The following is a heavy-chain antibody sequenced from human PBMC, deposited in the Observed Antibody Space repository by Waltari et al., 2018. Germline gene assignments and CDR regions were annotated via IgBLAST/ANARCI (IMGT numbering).Heavy chain of an antibody. V-gene: IGHV4-59*01. CDR1: GGSISSYY. Sequence: QVQLQESGPGLVKPSETLSLTCTVSGGSISSYYWSWSRQPPGKGLEWIVYIYSSGSTNDNPSLNSRVTLSVDTSKNQFSLKLSSVTAADTAVYYCARDSGCYDVSLDYYYMDVWGKGTTVTVSS. J-gene: IGHJ6*03. D-gene: IGHD5-12*01. CDR3: ARDSGCYDVSLDYYYMDV. CDR2: IYSSGST.